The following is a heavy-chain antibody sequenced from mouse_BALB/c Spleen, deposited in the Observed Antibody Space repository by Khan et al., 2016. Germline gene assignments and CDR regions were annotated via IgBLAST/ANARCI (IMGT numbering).Heavy chain of an antibody. V-gene: IGHV3-2*02. CDR3: ARNGNRYERTWFAY. Sequence: EVKLLESGPGLVKPSQSLSLTCTVTGYSITSDYAWNWIRQFPGNKLEWMGYISYSGSTSYNPSLKSRISITRATSKNQFFLPLNSVTTEDTATYYCARNGNRYERTWFAYWGQGTLVTVSA. CDR2: ISYSGST. CDR1: GYSITSDYA. J-gene: IGHJ3*01. D-gene: IGHD2-14*01.